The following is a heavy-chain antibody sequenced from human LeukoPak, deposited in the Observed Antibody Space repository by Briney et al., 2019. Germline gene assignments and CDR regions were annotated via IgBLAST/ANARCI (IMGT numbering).Heavy chain of an antibody. CDR1: GFAFSSYT. D-gene: IGHD2-2*01. J-gene: IGHJ4*02. CDR3: AKAVCSSTSCYA. CDR2: INGRGSST. Sequence: GGSLRLSCAASGFAFSSYTMNWFRQAPGEGLEWVSAINGRGSSTYYADSVKGRFTISRDNSKNTLYLQMNSLRAEDTAVYYCAKAVCSSTSCYAWGQGTLVTVSS. V-gene: IGHV3-23*01.